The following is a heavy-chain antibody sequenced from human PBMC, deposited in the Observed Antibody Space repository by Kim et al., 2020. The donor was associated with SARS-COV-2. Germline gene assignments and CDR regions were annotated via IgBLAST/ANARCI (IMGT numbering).Heavy chain of an antibody. CDR1: GGSISSSSYY. CDR3: ARNPIVAYYDILTGGTGADY. D-gene: IGHD3-9*01. J-gene: IGHJ4*02. Sequence: SETLSLTCTVSGGSISSSSYYWGWIRQPPGKGLEWIGSIYYSGSTYYNPSLKSRVTISVDTSKNQFSLKLSSVTAADTAVYYCARNPIVAYYDILTGGTGADYWGQGTLVTVSS. V-gene: IGHV4-39*01. CDR2: IYYSGST.